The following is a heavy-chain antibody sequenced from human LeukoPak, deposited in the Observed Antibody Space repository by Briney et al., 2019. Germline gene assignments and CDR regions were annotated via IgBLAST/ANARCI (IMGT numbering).Heavy chain of an antibody. CDR1: GFTFSSYW. Sequence: GGSLRLSCAASGFTFSSYWMSWVRQAPGKGLEWVANIKQDGSEKYYVDSVKGRFTISRDNAKNSLYLQMNSLRAEDTAVYYCAREWAVAGRGYYFDYWGQGILVTVSS. V-gene: IGHV3-7*01. J-gene: IGHJ4*02. D-gene: IGHD6-19*01. CDR3: AREWAVAGRGYYFDY. CDR2: IKQDGSEK.